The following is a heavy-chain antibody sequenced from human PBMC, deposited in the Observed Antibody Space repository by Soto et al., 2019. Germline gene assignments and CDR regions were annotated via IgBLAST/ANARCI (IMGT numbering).Heavy chain of an antibody. CDR3: AKGLGGVGHWYFDQ. J-gene: IGHJ4*02. V-gene: IGHV3-23*01. CDR1: GFAFSTCA. CDR2: VSRSGSTT. Sequence: EVQVLESGGGLVQSGGSLRLSCAASGFAFSTCAMNWVRQAPGKGLELVSIVSRSGSTTYYADSVKGRFSNSRDNSRNHVYLHMNSLAPDDTASDYCAKGLGGVGHWYFDQWGQGTLGNVSS. D-gene: IGHD3-10*01.